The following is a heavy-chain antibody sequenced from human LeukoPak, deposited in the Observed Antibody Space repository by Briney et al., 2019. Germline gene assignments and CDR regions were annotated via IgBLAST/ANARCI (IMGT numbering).Heavy chain of an antibody. D-gene: IGHD3-22*01. Sequence: PGGSLRLSCAASGFTFSSYAMSWVRQAPGKGLEWVSAISGSGGSTYYAASVKGRFTISRDNSKNTLYLQMNRQRGEGTAVSYCEKASGWNNYWGQGTLVTVSS. J-gene: IGHJ4*02. CDR2: ISGSGGST. CDR3: EKASGWNNY. CDR1: GFTFSSYA. V-gene: IGHV3-23*01.